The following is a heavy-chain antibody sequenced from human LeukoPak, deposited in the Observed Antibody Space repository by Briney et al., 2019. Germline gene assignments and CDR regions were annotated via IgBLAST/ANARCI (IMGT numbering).Heavy chain of an antibody. J-gene: IGHJ6*03. D-gene: IGHD2-2*02. Sequence: ASVKVSCKASGYTFTSYDINWVRQATGQGLEWMGWMNPNSGNTGYAQKFQGRVTITRNTSISTAYMELSSLRSEDTAVYYCARGVPAAIRGTYYYMDVWGKGTTVTVSS. CDR1: GYTFTSYD. V-gene: IGHV1-8*03. CDR3: ARGVPAAIRGTYYYMDV. CDR2: MNPNSGNT.